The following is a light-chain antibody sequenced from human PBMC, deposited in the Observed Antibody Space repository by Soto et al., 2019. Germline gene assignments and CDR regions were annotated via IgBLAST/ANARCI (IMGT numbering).Light chain of an antibody. J-gene: IGLJ1*01. CDR1: SSDIGRYNC. CDR3: SSYKSGTTFVV. V-gene: IGLV2-14*01. Sequence: QSALTQPASVSGSPGQSITISCTGTSSDIGRYNCVSWYQQHPGKAPKLLVYEVTNRPSGVSNRFSGSKSGNTASLTIFGLQTEDEADYYCSSYKSGTTFVVFGTVTKLTVL. CDR2: EVT.